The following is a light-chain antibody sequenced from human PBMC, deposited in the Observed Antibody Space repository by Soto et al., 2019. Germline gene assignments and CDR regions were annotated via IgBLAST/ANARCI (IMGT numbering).Light chain of an antibody. Sequence: EIVLTQSPGSWSLSPGDRATLSCWASEGVSVNFLYCNQVTPGHATSLVVSGFPDRFXGSGSGTDXTLTISXXEPEDFAMYYCQVYNSSTWTFGQGTKV. V-gene: IGKV3-20*01. CDR3: QVYNSSTWT. J-gene: IGKJ1*01. CDR1: EGVSVNF.